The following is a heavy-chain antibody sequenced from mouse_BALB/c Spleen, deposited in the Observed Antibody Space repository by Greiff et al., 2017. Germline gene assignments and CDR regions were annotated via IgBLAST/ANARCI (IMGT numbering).Heavy chain of an antibody. Sequence: EVQLQQSGAELVKPGASVKLSCTASGFNIKDTYMHWVKQRPEQGLEWIGRLDPANGNTKYDPKFQGKATITADTSSNTAYLQLSSLTSEDTAVYYCARRGTYGYYAMDYWGQGTAVTVSS. CDR2: LDPANGNT. CDR3: ARRGTYGYYAMDY. D-gene: IGHD1-2*01. V-gene: IGHV14-3*02. J-gene: IGHJ4*01. CDR1: GFNIKDTY.